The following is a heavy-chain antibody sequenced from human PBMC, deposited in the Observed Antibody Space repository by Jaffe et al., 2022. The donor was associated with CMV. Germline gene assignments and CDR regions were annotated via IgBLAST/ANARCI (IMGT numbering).Heavy chain of an antibody. V-gene: IGHV3-13*01. CDR1: GFSFSNFN. CDR3: ARGWLAD. Sequence: EVQLVESGGGLVQPGGSLRLSCAASGFSFSNFNMHWVRQVTGKGLEWVSSIGSGADTYYADSVKGRFTISRENAKNSFYLEMNNLRAEDTAVYHCARGWLADWGQGTLVTVSS. CDR2: IGSGADT. J-gene: IGHJ4*02. D-gene: IGHD5-12*01.